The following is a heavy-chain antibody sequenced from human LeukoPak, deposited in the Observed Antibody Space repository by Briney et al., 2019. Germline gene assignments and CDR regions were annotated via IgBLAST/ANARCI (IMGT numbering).Heavy chain of an antibody. Sequence: GASVKVSLKVSGYSLTELSMHWVRQAPGKGLEWMGGFDPDDGETPLFAQKFQGRVSLTEDTSTDTAYMELSSLSSEDTAVYYCATGTIYCSSCSDDYWGQGTLVTVSS. CDR2: FDPDDGET. CDR1: GYSLTELS. J-gene: IGHJ4*02. CDR3: ATGTIYCSSCSDDY. D-gene: IGHD2-2*01. V-gene: IGHV1-24*01.